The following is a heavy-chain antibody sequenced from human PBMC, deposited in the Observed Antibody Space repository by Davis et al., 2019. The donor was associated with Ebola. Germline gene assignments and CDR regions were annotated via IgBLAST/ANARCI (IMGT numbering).Heavy chain of an antibody. V-gene: IGHV5-10-1*01. CDR2: IDPSDSYT. D-gene: IGHD2-2*01. CDR1: GYSFTSYW. Sequence: GESLKISCEGSGYSFTSYWINWVRRMPGKGLEWMGRIDPSDSYTYYSPSFQGHVTISADKSISTAYLQWSSLKASDTAMYYCARHDLRVAPAGTHYFYSMDVWGKGTTVTVSS. CDR3: ARHDLRVAPAGTHYFYSMDV. J-gene: IGHJ6*03.